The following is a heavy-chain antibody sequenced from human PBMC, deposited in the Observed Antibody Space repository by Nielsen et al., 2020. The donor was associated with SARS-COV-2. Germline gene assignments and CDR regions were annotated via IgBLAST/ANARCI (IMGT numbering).Heavy chain of an antibody. Sequence: SETLSLTCTVSGGSISSYYWSWIRQPPGKGLEWIGYIYYSGSTNYNPSLKSRVTISVDTSRNQFSLSLNPVTAADTAVYYCARQSGYSTVYYFDSWGQGILVTVSS. V-gene: IGHV4-59*08. CDR1: GGSISSYY. CDR2: IYYSGST. D-gene: IGHD3-3*01. J-gene: IGHJ4*02. CDR3: ARQSGYSTVYYFDS.